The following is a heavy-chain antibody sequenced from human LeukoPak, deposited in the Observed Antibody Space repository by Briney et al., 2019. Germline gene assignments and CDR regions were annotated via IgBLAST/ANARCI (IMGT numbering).Heavy chain of an antibody. V-gene: IGHV4-34*01. CDR3: ARGTMTTVTYYFDY. CDR2: INHSGST. J-gene: IGHJ4*02. CDR1: GGAFSGYY. D-gene: IGHD4-17*01. Sequence: SETLSLTCAVYGGAFSGYYWSWIRQPPGKGLEWIGEINHSGSTNYNPSLKSRVTISVDTSKNQFSLKLSSVTAADTAVYYCARGTMTTVTYYFDYWGQGTLVTVSS.